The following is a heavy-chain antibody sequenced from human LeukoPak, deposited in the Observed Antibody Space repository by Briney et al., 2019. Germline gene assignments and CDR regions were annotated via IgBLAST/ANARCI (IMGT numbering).Heavy chain of an antibody. CDR2: INSDGSST. V-gene: IGHV3-74*01. Sequence: GGSLRLSCAAPGFTFSSYWMHWVRQAPGKGLVWVSRINSDGSSTSYADSVKGRFTISRDNAKNTLYLQMNSLRAEDTAVYYCARAYSSSSLGYWGQGTLVTVSS. CDR1: GFTFSSYW. J-gene: IGHJ4*02. CDR3: ARAYSSSSLGY. D-gene: IGHD6-6*01.